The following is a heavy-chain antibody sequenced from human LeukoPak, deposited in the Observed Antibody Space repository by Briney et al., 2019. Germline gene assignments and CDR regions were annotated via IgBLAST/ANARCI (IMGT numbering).Heavy chain of an antibody. J-gene: IGHJ4*02. Sequence: ASVKVSCKASGYTFTSYYMHWVRQAPGQGLEWMGWINPNSGGTNYAQKFQGRVTMTRDTSISTAYMDLSRLGSDDTAVYYCARVSGYDWESFYDYWGQGTLVTVSS. CDR1: GYTFTSYY. CDR3: ARVSGYDWESFYDY. V-gene: IGHV1-2*02. CDR2: INPNSGGT. D-gene: IGHD5-12*01.